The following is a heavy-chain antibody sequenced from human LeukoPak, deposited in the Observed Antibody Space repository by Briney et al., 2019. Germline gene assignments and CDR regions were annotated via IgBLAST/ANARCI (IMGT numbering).Heavy chain of an antibody. D-gene: IGHD5-24*01. CDR1: GFTFSSYE. J-gene: IGHJ4*02. Sequence: GGSLRLSCAASGFTFSSYEMNWVRKAPGKGLEWLSYISSSGSTKYYVDSVKGRFTISRDNAKNSLYLQMNSLRAEDTAVYFCARDRGGWLHPPLYLWGQGTLVTVSS. V-gene: IGHV3-48*03. CDR2: ISSSGSTK. CDR3: ARDRGGWLHPPLYL.